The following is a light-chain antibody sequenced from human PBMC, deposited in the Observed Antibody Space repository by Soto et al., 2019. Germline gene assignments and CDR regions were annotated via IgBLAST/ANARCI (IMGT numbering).Light chain of an antibody. CDR2: DAS. Sequence: EIVWTQSPDTLSLSQGERATLSCRASQSIRTERLAWYQQRAGQAPTLVIFDASSRASGVPERFSGSGSGTDFTLTITRLEPEDFAVYYCQEYDGLPITFGPGTRLEIK. CDR1: QSIRTER. CDR3: QEYDGLPIT. J-gene: IGKJ5*01. V-gene: IGKV3-20*01.